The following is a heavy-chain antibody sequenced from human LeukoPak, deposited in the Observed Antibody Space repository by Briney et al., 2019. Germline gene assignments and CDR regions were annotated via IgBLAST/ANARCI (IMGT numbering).Heavy chain of an antibody. Sequence: ASVKVSCKASGYTFTSYDINWVRQPTGQGLEWVGWMNPGSGKTGYAQKFQGRVTITASTSTSTGYMELSSLKASDTAIYYCARLVKMTATRPNSYYYYMDVWGKGSTVTVSS. CDR3: ARLVKMTATRPNSYYYYMDV. J-gene: IGHJ6*03. D-gene: IGHD2-21*02. CDR2: MNPGSGKT. V-gene: IGHV1-8*03. CDR1: GYTFTSYD.